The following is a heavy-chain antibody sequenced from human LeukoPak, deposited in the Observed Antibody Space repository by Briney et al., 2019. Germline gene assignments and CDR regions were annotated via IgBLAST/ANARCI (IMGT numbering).Heavy chain of an antibody. CDR3: ARGYVPCSDYVYWFDP. J-gene: IGHJ5*02. CDR1: GNTFSSYA. Sequence: ASVKVSCKASGNTFSSYAMNWVRQAPGQGLERMGWVNTNTGNPTYAQGFTGRFVFSFDTSVSTAYLQISSLKAEDTAIYYCARGYVPCSDYVYWFDPWGQGTLVTVSS. D-gene: IGHD3-16*01. V-gene: IGHV7-4-1*02. CDR2: VNTNTGNP.